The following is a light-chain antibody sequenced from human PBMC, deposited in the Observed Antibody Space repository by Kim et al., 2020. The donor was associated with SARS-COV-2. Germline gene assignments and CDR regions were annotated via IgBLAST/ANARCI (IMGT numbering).Light chain of an antibody. CDR2: QDS. CDR1: KLGDKY. J-gene: IGLJ2*01. V-gene: IGLV3-1*01. CDR3: QAWDSSTVV. Sequence: VSPGQTASITCSGDKLGDKYSCWYQQKPGQSPVLVIYQDSKRPSGIPERFSGSNSGNTATLTISGTQAMDEADYYCQAWDSSTVVFGGGTKVTVL.